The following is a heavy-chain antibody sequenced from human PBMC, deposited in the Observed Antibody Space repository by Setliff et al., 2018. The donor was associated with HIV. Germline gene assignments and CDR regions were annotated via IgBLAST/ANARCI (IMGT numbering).Heavy chain of an antibody. V-gene: IGHV4-34*01. CDR2: INRGGST. CDR3: ARTARAFDF. Sequence: SETLSLTCAVSGGSISSHYWSWIRQPAGKGLQWIGEINRGGSTNYNPSLKSRAIISVDTSKKHLSLNLTSVTAADTAVYYCARTARAFDFWGQGTLVTVSS. CDR1: GGSISSHY. J-gene: IGHJ4*02.